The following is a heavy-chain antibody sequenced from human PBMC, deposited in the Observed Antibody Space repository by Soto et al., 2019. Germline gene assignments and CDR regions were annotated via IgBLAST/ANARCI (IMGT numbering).Heavy chain of an antibody. CDR3: ARVVRRTRPPDY. Sequence: QVQLVQSGAEVKKPGASVKVSCKTSRYTFVSYGITWVRQAPGQGLEWMGWINPYNDNTTYAQNLQGRVTMTTDTSTSTAYMELRSLRSDDTAVYYCARVVRRTRPPDYWGQGTLVTVSS. D-gene: IGHD6-6*01. CDR2: INPYNDNT. CDR1: RYTFVSYG. J-gene: IGHJ4*02. V-gene: IGHV1-18*01.